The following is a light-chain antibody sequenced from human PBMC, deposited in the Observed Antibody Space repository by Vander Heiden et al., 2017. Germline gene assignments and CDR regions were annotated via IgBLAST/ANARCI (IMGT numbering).Light chain of an antibody. CDR1: QSISIY. CDR2: GAS. J-gene: IGKJ2*01. CDR3: QQYNDWPRS. Sequence: EIVLTQSPATLSVSAGERATLSCRASQSISIYVIWYQQKPGQAPRLLIYGASTRATGIPARFSGSGSGTEFTLTISSLQSEDFAVYYCQQYNDWPRSFGQGTKLEIK. V-gene: IGKV3-15*01.